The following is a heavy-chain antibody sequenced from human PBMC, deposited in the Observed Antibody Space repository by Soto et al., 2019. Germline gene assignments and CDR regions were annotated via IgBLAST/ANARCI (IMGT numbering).Heavy chain of an antibody. CDR2: ISGSGTST. D-gene: IGHD4-17*01. Sequence: PGGSLRLSCAASGFTFSSYAMSWVRQAPGKGLKWISSISGSGTSTYYADSVKGRFTISRDNSKNTMYLQMNSLRAEDTALYFCAKENTPDYGDYVDYWGQGTLV. CDR1: GFTFSSYA. V-gene: IGHV3-23*01. J-gene: IGHJ4*02. CDR3: AKENTPDYGDYVDY.